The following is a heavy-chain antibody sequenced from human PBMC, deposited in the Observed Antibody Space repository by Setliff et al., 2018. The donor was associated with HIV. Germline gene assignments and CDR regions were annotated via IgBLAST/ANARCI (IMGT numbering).Heavy chain of an antibody. J-gene: IGHJ4*02. CDR1: GFTFSPYS. D-gene: IGHD6-19*01. Sequence: PGGSLRLSCAASGFTFSPYSMNWVRQTPGKGLEWVSYITGDSATIYYADSVKGRFTISRDNSKNTLYLQMNSLRTEDTAVYYCAKDRARGGWYEDYWGQGTLVTVSS. V-gene: IGHV3-48*01. CDR2: ITGDSATI. CDR3: AKDRARGGWYEDY.